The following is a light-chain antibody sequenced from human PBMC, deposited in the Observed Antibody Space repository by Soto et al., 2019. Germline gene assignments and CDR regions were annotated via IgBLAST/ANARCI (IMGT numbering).Light chain of an antibody. CDR2: DAS. CDR3: QQYVSSPAT. CDR1: QSVSSY. J-gene: IGKJ1*01. V-gene: IGKV3-11*01. Sequence: EIVLTQSPATLSLSPGERATLSCRASQSVSSYLAWYQQKPGQAPRLLIYDASNRATGIPARFSGSGSGTDFTLTISRLEPEDFAVYYCQQYVSSPATFGQGTRVDLK.